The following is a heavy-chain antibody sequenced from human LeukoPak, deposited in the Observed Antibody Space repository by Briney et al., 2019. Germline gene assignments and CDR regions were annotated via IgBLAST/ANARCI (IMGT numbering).Heavy chain of an antibody. V-gene: IGHV3-23*01. D-gene: IGHD6-19*01. J-gene: IGHJ4*02. CDR2: ISGSGGNT. CDR1: GGSISSSN. CDR3: AKVRLVAVVGTRYFDY. Sequence: PSGTLSLTCAVSGGSISSSNWRSWVRQAPGKGLEWVSAISGSGGNTYYADSVKGRFTISRDNSKNTLYLQMNSLRAEDTAVYYCAKVRLVAVVGTRYFDYWGQGTLVTVSS.